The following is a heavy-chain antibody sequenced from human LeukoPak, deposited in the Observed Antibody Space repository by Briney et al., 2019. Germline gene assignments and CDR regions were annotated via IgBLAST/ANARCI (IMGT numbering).Heavy chain of an antibody. CDR2: INPNSGGT. J-gene: IGHJ3*02. CDR1: GYTFTGYC. V-gene: IGHV1-2*02. CDR3: AQDYVTVTKFFPDAFDI. Sequence: GASVKVSCKASGYTFTGYCMHRVRQAPGQGLEWMGWINPNSGGTNYAQKFQGRVTMTRDTSISTAYMELSRLRSDDTAVYYCAQDYVTVTKFFPDAFDIWGQGTMVTVSS. D-gene: IGHD4-17*01.